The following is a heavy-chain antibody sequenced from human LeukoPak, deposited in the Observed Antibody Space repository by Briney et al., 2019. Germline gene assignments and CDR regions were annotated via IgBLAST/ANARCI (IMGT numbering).Heavy chain of an antibody. D-gene: IGHD6-6*01. CDR1: GGTFSSYA. J-gene: IGHJ5*02. Sequence: GASVKVSCKASGGTFSSYAISWVRQAPGQGLEWMGGIIPSCGTANYAQKFQGRVTITTDESTSTAYVELSSLRSEDTAVYYCARRYIAAPKRDWFDPWGQGTLVTVSS. CDR2: IIPSCGTA. V-gene: IGHV1-69*05. CDR3: ARRYIAAPKRDWFDP.